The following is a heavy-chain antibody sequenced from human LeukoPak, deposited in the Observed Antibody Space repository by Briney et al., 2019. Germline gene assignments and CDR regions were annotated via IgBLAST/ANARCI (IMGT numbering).Heavy chain of an antibody. Sequence: PGGSLRLSCAASGFTFSSYWMHWVRQAPGKGLVWVSRINSDGSSTNYADSVKGRFTISRDNAENTLYLQMNSLRAEDTAVYYCARPPQRAASYYYYYYYMDVWGKGTTVTVSS. D-gene: IGHD6-25*01. CDR3: ARPPQRAASYYYYYYYMDV. CDR2: INSDGSST. V-gene: IGHV3-74*01. CDR1: GFTFSSYW. J-gene: IGHJ6*03.